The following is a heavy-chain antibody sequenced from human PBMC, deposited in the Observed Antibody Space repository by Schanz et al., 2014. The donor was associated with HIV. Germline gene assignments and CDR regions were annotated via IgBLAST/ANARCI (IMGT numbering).Heavy chain of an antibody. CDR1: GFSFSNYW. Sequence: EVQLMESGGGLVKRGGSLRLSCAASGFSFSNYWMYWVRQAPGKGLVWVSRINNDGSSTSYADSVKGRFTISRDNAKNTLYLQMKSLRAEDTAVYYCARETVNYYYGMDVWGQGTTVTVSS. V-gene: IGHV3-74*01. CDR2: INNDGSST. CDR3: ARETVNYYYGMDV. D-gene: IGHD4-4*01. J-gene: IGHJ6*02.